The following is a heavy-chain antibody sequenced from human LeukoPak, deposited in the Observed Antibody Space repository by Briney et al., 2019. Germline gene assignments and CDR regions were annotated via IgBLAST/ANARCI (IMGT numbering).Heavy chain of an antibody. V-gene: IGHV3-23*01. CDR1: GFAFSSQA. Sequence: PGGSLRLSCAASGFAFSSQAMGWVRQAPGKGLEWVSVISDSGSITYYADSVKGRFTISRDNSKNTLFLQMNRLRAEDTAVHYCAKDARRTNGWYFIDYWGQGTLVTVSS. CDR2: ISDSGSIT. D-gene: IGHD6-19*01. CDR3: AKDARRTNGWYFIDY. J-gene: IGHJ4*02.